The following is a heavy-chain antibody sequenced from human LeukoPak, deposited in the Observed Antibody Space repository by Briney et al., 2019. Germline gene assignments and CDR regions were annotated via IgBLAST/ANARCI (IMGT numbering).Heavy chain of an antibody. J-gene: IGHJ4*02. V-gene: IGHV4-34*01. D-gene: IGHD6-19*01. CDR2: INHSGST. Sequence: SETPSLTCAVYGGSFSGYYWSWIRQPPGKGLEWIGEINHSGSTNYNPSLKSRVTISVDTSKNQFSLKLSSVTAADTAVYYCAGPRDPWLVAFDYWGQGTLVTVSS. CDR3: AGPRDPWLVAFDY. CDR1: GGSFSGYY.